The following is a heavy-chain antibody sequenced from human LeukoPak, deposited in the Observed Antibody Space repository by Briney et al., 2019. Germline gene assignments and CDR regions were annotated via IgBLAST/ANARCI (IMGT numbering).Heavy chain of an antibody. J-gene: IGHJ4*02. CDR3: ARMYSGTSYYFDF. V-gene: IGHV4-34*01. CDR2: INHSGST. Sequence: SETLSLTCAVYGGSFSGYYWSWIRQPPGKGLEWIGEINHSGSTNYNPSLKSRVTISVDTSKNQFSLRLISVAAADTAVYYCARMYSGTSYYFDFWGQGTLVTVSS. CDR1: GGSFSGYY. D-gene: IGHD1-26*01.